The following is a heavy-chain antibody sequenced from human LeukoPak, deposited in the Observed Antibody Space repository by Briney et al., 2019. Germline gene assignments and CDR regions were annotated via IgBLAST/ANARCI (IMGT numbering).Heavy chain of an antibody. D-gene: IGHD5-12*01. CDR2: IYSGGSS. Sequence: GGSLRLSCAASGFTVSHIYMSWVRQAPGKGLEWVSVIYSGGSSNYADSVKGRFTISRDNSKNTLYLQMNSLRAEDTAVYYCARDLSGPLDYWGQGTLVTVS. V-gene: IGHV3-66*01. CDR1: GFTVSHIY. J-gene: IGHJ4*02. CDR3: ARDLSGPLDY.